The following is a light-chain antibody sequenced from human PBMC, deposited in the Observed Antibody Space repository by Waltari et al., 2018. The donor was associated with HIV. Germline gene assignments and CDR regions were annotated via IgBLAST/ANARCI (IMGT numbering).Light chain of an antibody. CDR3: AAWDDSLNGHWV. CDR2: RNN. J-gene: IGLJ3*02. Sequence: QSVLTQPPSESGTPGQRVTISCSGGSSHIGSNFVIWYQQLPGTAPKLLMYRNNQRPSGVPDRFSGSKSGTSASLAISGLQSEDEADYYCAAWDDSLNGHWVFGGGTKVTVL. V-gene: IGLV1-44*01. CDR1: SSHIGSNF.